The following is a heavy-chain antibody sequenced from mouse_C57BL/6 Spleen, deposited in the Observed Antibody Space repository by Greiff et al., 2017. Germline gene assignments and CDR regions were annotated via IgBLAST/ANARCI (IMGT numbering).Heavy chain of an antibody. CDR2: ISDGGSYT. Sequence: EVKLVESGGGLVKPGGSLKLSCAASGFTFSSYAMSWVRQTPEKRLEWVATISDGGSYTYYPVNVKGRFTISRDNAKNNLYLQMSHLKSEDTAMYYCASTGVDYWGQGTSVTVSS. V-gene: IGHV5-4*03. CDR3: ASTGVDY. J-gene: IGHJ4*01. CDR1: GFTFSSYA.